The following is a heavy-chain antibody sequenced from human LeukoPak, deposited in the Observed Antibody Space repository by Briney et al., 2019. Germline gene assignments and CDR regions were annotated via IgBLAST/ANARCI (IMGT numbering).Heavy chain of an antibody. CDR1: GFTFSSYA. CDR2: ISYDGSNK. J-gene: IGHJ3*02. CDR3: ARGARAYSSGYYYVDAFDI. Sequence: PGGSLRLSCAASGFTFSSYAMHWVRQAPGKGLEWVAVISYDGSNKYYADSVKGRFTISRDNSKNTLYLQMNSLRAEDTAVYYCARGARAYSSGYYYVDAFDIWGQGTMVTVSS. D-gene: IGHD3-22*01. V-gene: IGHV3-30-3*01.